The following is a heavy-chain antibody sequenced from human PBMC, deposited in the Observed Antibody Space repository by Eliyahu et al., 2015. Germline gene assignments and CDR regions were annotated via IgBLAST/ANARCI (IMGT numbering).Heavy chain of an antibody. Sequence: QVQLQESGPGLVKPSQTLSLXCTXSXGSIXSGGYYWXWXRQHPGKGLEWIGYIYYXGSTYYNPSLKSRVTISVDTSKNQFSLKLSSVTAADTAVYYCASWDYYDSSGYSIWGQGTLVTVSS. D-gene: IGHD3-22*01. V-gene: IGHV4-31*03. J-gene: IGHJ4*02. CDR2: IYYXGST. CDR3: ASWDYYDSSGYSI. CDR1: XGSIXSGGYY.